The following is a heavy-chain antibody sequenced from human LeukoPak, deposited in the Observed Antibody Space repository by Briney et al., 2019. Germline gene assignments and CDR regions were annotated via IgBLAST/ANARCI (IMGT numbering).Heavy chain of an antibody. D-gene: IGHD3-9*01. V-gene: IGHV4-4*07. CDR1: GGSISSYY. CDR3: ARENPIYDILTGYYAEISYYFDY. CDR2: IYTSGST. Sequence: PSETLSLTCTVSGGSISSYYWSWIRQPAGKGLEWIGRIYTSGSTNYNPSLKSRVTMSVDTSKNQFSLKLSSVTAADTAVYYCARENPIYDILTGYYAEISYYFDYWGQGTLVTVSS. J-gene: IGHJ4*02.